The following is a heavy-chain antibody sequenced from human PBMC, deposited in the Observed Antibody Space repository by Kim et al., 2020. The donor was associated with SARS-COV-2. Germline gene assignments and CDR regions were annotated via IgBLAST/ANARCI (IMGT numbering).Heavy chain of an antibody. CDR3: ARPRGYSGYSYGMDV. D-gene: IGHD5-12*01. Sequence: SETLSLTCTVSGGSISSSSYYWGWIRQPPGKELEWIGSIYYSGSTYYNPSLKSRVTISVDTSKNRFSLKLSSVTAADTAVYYCARPRGYSGYSYGMDVWGQGTTVTVSS. CDR2: IYYSGST. V-gene: IGHV4-39*01. CDR1: GGSISSSSYY. J-gene: IGHJ6*02.